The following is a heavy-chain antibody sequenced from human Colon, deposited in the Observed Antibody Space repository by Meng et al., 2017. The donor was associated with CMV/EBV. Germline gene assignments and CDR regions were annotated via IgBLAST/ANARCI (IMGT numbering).Heavy chain of an antibody. CDR1: GFSFSSHS. D-gene: IGHD2-2*01. V-gene: IGHV3-21*01. CDR3: ARRSSYCSSAGCYLNL. Sequence: GESLKISCAASGFSFSSHSINWVRQAPGKGLEWVSAISRSSNNIYYADSVKGRFTISRDNAKNSLYLQMNSLRAEDTAVYYCARRSSYCSSAGCYLNLWGQGTPVTVSS. J-gene: IGHJ5*02. CDR2: ISRSSNNI.